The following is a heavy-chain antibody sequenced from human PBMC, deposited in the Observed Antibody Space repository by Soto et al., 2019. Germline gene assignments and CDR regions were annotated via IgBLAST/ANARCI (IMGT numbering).Heavy chain of an antibody. Sequence: GSLRLSCAASGFTFSTYSMNWVRQAPGKGLEWVSSISSGSSYIYYGDSLKGRFTISRDNAKNSLSLQMNSLRVEDTAVYYCARDVSFCSGANCYATYAFDIWGQGTTVTVSS. J-gene: IGHJ3*02. CDR2: ISSGSSYI. D-gene: IGHD2-15*01. V-gene: IGHV3-21*01. CDR3: ARDVSFCSGANCYATYAFDI. CDR1: GFTFSTYS.